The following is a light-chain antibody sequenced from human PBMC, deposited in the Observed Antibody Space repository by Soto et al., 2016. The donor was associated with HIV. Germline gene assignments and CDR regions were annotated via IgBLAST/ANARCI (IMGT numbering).Light chain of an antibody. CDR1: QSISSW. Sequence: DIQMTQSPSTLSASVGDRVTITCRASQSISSWVAWYQQKPGKAPNLLIYKASNLESGVPSRFSGGGSGTEFTLTISSLQPDDFATYYCQQYDTLPYTFGQGTQLEIK. V-gene: IGKV1-5*03. J-gene: IGKJ2*01. CDR3: QQYDTLPYT. CDR2: KAS.